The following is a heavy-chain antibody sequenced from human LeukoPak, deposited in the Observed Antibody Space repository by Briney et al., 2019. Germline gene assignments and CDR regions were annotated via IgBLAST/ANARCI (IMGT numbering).Heavy chain of an antibody. CDR1: GFTYSSYA. V-gene: IGHV3-23*01. Sequence: GGSLRLSCAASGFTYSSYAMSWVRQAPGKGLEWVSAISGSGGSTYYADSVKRRFTISRDNSKNTLYLQMNSLRAEDTAVYYCAKRLTAVAANFDYWGQGTLVTVSS. J-gene: IGHJ4*02. CDR3: AKRLTAVAANFDY. CDR2: ISGSGGST. D-gene: IGHD6-19*01.